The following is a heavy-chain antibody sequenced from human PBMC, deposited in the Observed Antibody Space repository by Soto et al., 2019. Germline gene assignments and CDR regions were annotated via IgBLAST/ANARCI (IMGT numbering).Heavy chain of an antibody. V-gene: IGHV1-18*01. CDR1: GYTFSRYG. CDR2: ISGYNGDT. CDR3: AKNGQPPYYYYGMDV. Sequence: QGQLVQSGPEAKKPGASVKVSCKASGYTFSRYGISWVRQAPGQGLEWMGWISGYNGDTKYAQKVQGKVHMTIDTSTYTAYMELRSLTSDDTAIYYCAKNGQPPYYYYGMDVWGQGTTVTVSS. J-gene: IGHJ6*02. D-gene: IGHD2-8*01.